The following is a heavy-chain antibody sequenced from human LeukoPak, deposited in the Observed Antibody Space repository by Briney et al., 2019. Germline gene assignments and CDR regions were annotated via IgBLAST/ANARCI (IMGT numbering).Heavy chain of an antibody. CDR2: IYYSGST. V-gene: IGHV4-39*01. CDR3: ARNPGVERLIPLTAAGLFLYAFHV. CDR1: GGSISSSSYY. J-gene: IGHJ3*01. D-gene: IGHD6-13*01. Sequence: SETLSLTCTVSGGSISSSSYYWGWIRQPPGKGLEWIGSIYYSGSTYYNPSLKSRVTISVDTSKNQFSLKLSSVTAADTAVYYCARNPGVERLIPLTAAGLFLYAFHVWGQGTMVTISS.